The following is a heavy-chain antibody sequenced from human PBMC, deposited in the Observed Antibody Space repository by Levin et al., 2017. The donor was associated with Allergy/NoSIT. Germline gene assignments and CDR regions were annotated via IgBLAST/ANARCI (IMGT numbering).Heavy chain of an antibody. D-gene: IGHD7-27*01. V-gene: IGHV3-30*18. CDR2: ISYDGSNK. CDR1: GFTFSSYG. CDR3: AKAPPGESVGTFDY. Sequence: GGSLRLSCAASGFTFSSYGMHWVRQAPGKGLEWVAVISYDGSNKYYADSVKGRFTISRDNSKNTLYLQMNSLRAEDTAVYYCAKAPPGESVGTFDYWGQGTLVTVSS. J-gene: IGHJ4*02.